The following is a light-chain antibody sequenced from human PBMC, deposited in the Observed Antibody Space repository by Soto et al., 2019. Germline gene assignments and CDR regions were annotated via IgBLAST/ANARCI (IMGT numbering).Light chain of an antibody. Sequence: QSVLTQPPSVSEAPGQRVTISCTGSSSNIGAGYDVHWYQQLPGTAPKLLVYGYNNRPSGVPDRFSVSKSGTSASLTITGLQTEDEADYYCQSYDSSLSAWVFGGGTKLTVL. CDR3: QSYDSSLSAWV. J-gene: IGLJ2*01. CDR1: SSNIGAGYD. V-gene: IGLV1-40*01. CDR2: GYN.